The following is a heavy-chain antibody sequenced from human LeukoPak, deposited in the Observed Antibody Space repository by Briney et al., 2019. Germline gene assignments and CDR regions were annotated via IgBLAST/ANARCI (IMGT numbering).Heavy chain of an antibody. CDR2: INWNSDSI. CDR3: AINGGGDSGYGNFDY. J-gene: IGHJ4*02. V-gene: IGHV3-9*01. D-gene: IGHD5-12*01. CDR1: GFTFDDYA. Sequence: GRSLRLSCAASGFTFDDYAMHWVRQVPGKGLEWVSGINWNSDSIGYADSVKGRFTTSRDNAKNSLYLQMNSLRAEDTAFYYCAINGGGDSGYGNFDYWGQGTLVTVSS.